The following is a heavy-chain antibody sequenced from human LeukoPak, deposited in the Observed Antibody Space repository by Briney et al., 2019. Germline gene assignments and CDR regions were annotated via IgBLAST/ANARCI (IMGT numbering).Heavy chain of an antibody. CDR1: GYTFNSYY. V-gene: IGHV1-46*02. D-gene: IGHD3-10*01. J-gene: IGHJ5*02. CDR3: ARGIFPRFGELYLSWFDP. CDR2: INPSSGST. Sequence: ASVKVSCKASGYTFNSYYMHWVRQAPGQGLEWMGIINPSSGSTSYAQKFQGRVTMTRDTSTSTVYMELSSLRSEDTAVYYCARGIFPRFGELYLSWFDPWGQGTLVTVSS.